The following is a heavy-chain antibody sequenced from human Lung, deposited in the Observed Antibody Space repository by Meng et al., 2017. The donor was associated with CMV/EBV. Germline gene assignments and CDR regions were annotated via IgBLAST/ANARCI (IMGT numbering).Heavy chain of an antibody. CDR1: GGSLSGYY. J-gene: IGHJ4*02. D-gene: IGHD6-6*01. CDR2: IRHSGDIT. Sequence: TLSLTXGLYGGSLSGYYWSWIRQTPGKGLEWIGEIRHSGDITNYNPSLKSRVTISIDTSKKQFSLKLSAVTAADTAVYYCARQYSSSYYSDYWGQGTLVTVSS. V-gene: IGHV4-34*01. CDR3: ARQYSSSYYSDY.